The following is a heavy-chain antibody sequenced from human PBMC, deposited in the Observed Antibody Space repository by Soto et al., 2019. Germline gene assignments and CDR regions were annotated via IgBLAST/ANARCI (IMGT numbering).Heavy chain of an antibody. J-gene: IGHJ6*02. CDR1: GFTFSSYE. D-gene: IGHD2-2*02. CDR2: ISSSGSTI. CDR3: AGDPRTGCSSTSCYTGGGYYYGMDV. V-gene: IGHV3-48*03. Sequence: PGGSLRLSCAASGFTFSSYEMNWVRQAPGKGLEWVSYISSSGSTIYYADSVKGRFTISRDNAKNSLYLQMNSLRAEDTAVYYCAGDPRTGCSSTSCYTGGGYYYGMDVWGQGTTVTVSS.